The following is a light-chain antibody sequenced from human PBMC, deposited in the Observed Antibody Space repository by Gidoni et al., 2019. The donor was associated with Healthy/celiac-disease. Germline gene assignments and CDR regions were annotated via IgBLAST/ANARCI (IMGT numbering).Light chain of an antibody. J-gene: IGKJ4*01. CDR3: QQYYSTPLT. CDR2: WAS. V-gene: IGKV4-1*01. Sequence: RATINCKSSQSVLYSSNNKNDLAWYQQKPGQPPKLLIYWASTRESGVPDRFSGSGSGTDFTLTISSLQAEDVAVYYCQQYYSTPLTFGGGTKVEIK. CDR1: QSVLYSSNNKND.